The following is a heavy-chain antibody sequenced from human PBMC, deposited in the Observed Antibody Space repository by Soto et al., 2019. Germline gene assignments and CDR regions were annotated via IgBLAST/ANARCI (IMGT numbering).Heavy chain of an antibody. V-gene: IGHV3-74*01. J-gene: IGHJ4*02. D-gene: IGHD3-16*02. Sequence: EVQLVESGGGLVQPGGSLRLSCAASGFTFSSYWMHWVRQAPGKGLVWVSRINSDGSSTSYADSVKGRFTISRDNAKNTLYLQMNSLRAEDTAVYYCARDISYSYDYIWGSYPIIWGQGTLVTVSS. CDR1: GFTFSSYW. CDR3: ARDISYSYDYIWGSYPII. CDR2: INSDGSST.